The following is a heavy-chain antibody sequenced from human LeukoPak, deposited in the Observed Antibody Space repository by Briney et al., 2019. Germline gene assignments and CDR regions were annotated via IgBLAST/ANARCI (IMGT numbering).Heavy chain of an antibody. CDR2: INPVDFDT. J-gene: IGHJ4*02. CDR3: VRGTHGYGYEY. Sequence: GESLKISCKASGYIFTNSWIGWVRQMPGKGLDWVGIINPVDFDTRYGPFLEGHITISADNSITTAYLQWTSLKASDTAIYYCVRGTHGYGYEYWGQGILVTVSS. V-gene: IGHV5-51*01. D-gene: IGHD5-12*01. CDR1: GYIFTNSW.